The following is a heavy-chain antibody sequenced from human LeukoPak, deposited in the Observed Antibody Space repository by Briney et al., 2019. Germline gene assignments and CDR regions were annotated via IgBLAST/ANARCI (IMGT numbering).Heavy chain of an antibody. V-gene: IGHV4-59*08. Sequence: SETLSLTCTVSGGSFRSYYWSWVRQPSGMGLEWIGYIYYLGTTNYNPSLKSRVTISIDTTKNQFSLKLSSVTAADTAVYYCTRLTGSGYYFDYWDQGALVTVSS. J-gene: IGHJ4*02. CDR2: IYYLGTT. CDR3: TRLTGSGYYFDY. CDR1: GGSFRSYY. D-gene: IGHD3-22*01.